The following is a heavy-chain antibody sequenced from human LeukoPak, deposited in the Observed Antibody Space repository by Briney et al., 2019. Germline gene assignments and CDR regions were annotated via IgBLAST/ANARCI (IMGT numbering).Heavy chain of an antibody. CDR3: AKDWGTSGTTGWMFEY. CDR2: IWYDGSKK. Sequence: GGSLRLSCAASGFSFTNHGMHWVRQAPGKGLDGVAIIWYDGSKKYYADSVKGRFTISRDNSKNTLSLQMNSLRVEDTAVYYCAKDWGTSGTTGWMFEYWGQGTLVTVSS. D-gene: IGHD1-1*01. CDR1: GFSFTNHG. J-gene: IGHJ4*02. V-gene: IGHV3-33*06.